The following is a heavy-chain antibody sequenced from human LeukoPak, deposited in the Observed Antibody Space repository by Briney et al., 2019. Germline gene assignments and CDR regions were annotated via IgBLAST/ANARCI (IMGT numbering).Heavy chain of an antibody. V-gene: IGHV3-74*01. CDR1: GFTLSNYW. Sequence: GGSLRLSCAASGFTLSNYWIHWVRQVPGKGLVWVSRTNPGGSNTAYADSVKGRFTISRDNARNTLYLQMDSLRAEDTAVYYCARSNQADDYWGQGTLVTVSS. D-gene: IGHD1-14*01. CDR3: ARSNQADDY. J-gene: IGHJ4*02. CDR2: TNPGGSNT.